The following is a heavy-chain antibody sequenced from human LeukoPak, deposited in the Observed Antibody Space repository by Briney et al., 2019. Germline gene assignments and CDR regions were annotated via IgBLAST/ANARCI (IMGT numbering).Heavy chain of an antibody. Sequence: ASVKVSCKASGYTFTSYDINWVRQATGQGLEWMGWMNPNNGNAGYAQKFQGRVTMTRSTSISTAYMELSSLRSEDTAVYYCARLASSSWPLYYYYGMDVWGQGTTVTVSS. V-gene: IGHV1-8*01. CDR1: GYTFTSYD. CDR3: ARLASSSWPLYYYYGMDV. D-gene: IGHD6-13*01. J-gene: IGHJ6*02. CDR2: MNPNNGNA.